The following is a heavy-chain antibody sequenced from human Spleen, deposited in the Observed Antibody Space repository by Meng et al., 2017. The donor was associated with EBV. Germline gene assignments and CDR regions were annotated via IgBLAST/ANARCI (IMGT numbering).Heavy chain of an antibody. Sequence: VRFLQVGLKGNKPVSSGKVSCRTSGGTFRSDAVSWVRQAPGQGLEWMGGLIPMVGAPHYAQKFQGRVTIIADESTSTHSMELNSLRSEDTAMYYCASESGRGFTPDYWGQGTLVTVSS. D-gene: IGHD3-10*01. CDR2: LIPMVGAP. CDR3: ASESGRGFTPDY. V-gene: IGHV1-69*01. J-gene: IGHJ4*02. CDR1: GGTFRSDA.